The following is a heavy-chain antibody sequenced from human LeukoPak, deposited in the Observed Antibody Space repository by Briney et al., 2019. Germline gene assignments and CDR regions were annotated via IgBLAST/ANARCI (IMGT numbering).Heavy chain of an antibody. D-gene: IGHD4-17*01. J-gene: IGHJ4*02. Sequence: GRSLRLSCAASGFTFSSYAMHWVRQAPGKGLEWVAVISYDGRNKYYADSVKGRFTISRDNSKNTLYLQMNSLRAEDTAVYYCARLDDYGDYGSSLWGQGTLVTVSS. CDR1: GFTFSSYA. CDR3: ARLDDYGDYGSSL. V-gene: IGHV3-30*04. CDR2: ISYDGRNK.